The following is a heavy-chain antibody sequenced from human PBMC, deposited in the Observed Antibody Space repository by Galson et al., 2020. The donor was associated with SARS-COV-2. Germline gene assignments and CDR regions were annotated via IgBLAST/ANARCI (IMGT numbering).Heavy chain of an antibody. CDR2: ISSSGSTI. V-gene: IGHV3-11*01. D-gene: IGHD3-9*01. Sequence: KIGESLKISCAASGFTFSDYYMSWIRQAPGTGLECVSYISSSGSTIYYADSVKGRFTISRDNAKNSLYLQMNSLRAEDTAVYYCARAGDDILTGYSDWGQGTLVTVSS. CDR1: GFTFSDYY. J-gene: IGHJ4*02. CDR3: ARAGDDILTGYSD.